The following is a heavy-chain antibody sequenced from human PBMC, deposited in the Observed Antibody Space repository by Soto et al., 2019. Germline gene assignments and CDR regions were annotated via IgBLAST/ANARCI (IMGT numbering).Heavy chain of an antibody. CDR1: GFTLSNVW. D-gene: IGHD3-22*01. CDR3: TTEWLRSIYYFDY. V-gene: IGHV3-15*01. Sequence: PGGSLRLSCAASGFTLSNVWMSWVRQAPGKGLEWVGRIRSKSDGGTTVYAAPVKGRFTISSDDSENTLYLQMNSLKTEDTAVYFCTTEWLRSIYYFDYWGQGTLVTVSS. CDR2: IRSKSDGGTT. J-gene: IGHJ4*02.